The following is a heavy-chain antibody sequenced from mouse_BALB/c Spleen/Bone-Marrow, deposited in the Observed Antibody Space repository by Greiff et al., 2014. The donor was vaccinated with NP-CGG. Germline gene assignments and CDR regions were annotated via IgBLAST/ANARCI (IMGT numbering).Heavy chain of an antibody. Sequence: DVKLVESGGGLVQPGGSRKLSCAASGFTFSSFGMHWVRQAPEKGLEGVAYISSGSSSIYYTDTVKGRFTISRDNPKSTLFLQMTSLRSEDTAIYYCARWGYAGDYYAMDYWGQGTSVTVSS. D-gene: IGHD2-14*01. V-gene: IGHV5-17*02. J-gene: IGHJ4*01. CDR3: ARWGYAGDYYAMDY. CDR2: ISSGSSSI. CDR1: GFTFSSFG.